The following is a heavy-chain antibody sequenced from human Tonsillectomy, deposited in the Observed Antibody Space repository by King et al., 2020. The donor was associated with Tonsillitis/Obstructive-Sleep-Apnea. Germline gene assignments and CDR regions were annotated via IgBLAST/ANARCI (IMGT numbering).Heavy chain of an antibody. D-gene: IGHD6-13*01. CDR2: ISGSGGST. CDR1: GFTFSSYA. CDR3: AKTLSIAAAGIYYFDY. J-gene: IGHJ4*02. V-gene: IGHV3-23*04. Sequence: VQLVESGGGLVQPGGSLRLSCAASGFTFSSYAMSWVRQAPGKGLEWVSAISGSGGSTYYADSVKGRFTISRDNSKNTLYQQMNSLRAEDTAVYYCAKTLSIAAAGIYYFDYWGQGTLVTVSS.